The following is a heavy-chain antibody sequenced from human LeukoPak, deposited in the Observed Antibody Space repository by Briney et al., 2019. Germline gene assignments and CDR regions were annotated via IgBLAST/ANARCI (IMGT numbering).Heavy chain of an antibody. CDR3: SRENGAFSPFGY. CDR1: GGSISNTNW. Sequence: SGTLSLTCGVSGGSISNTNWWSWVRQPPGQGLEWIGEISLTGLTNYNPSLESRVSVSPDKSKNQLSLNLTSVTAADTAVYYCSRENGAFSPFGYWGQGTLVTVPS. J-gene: IGHJ4*02. V-gene: IGHV4-4*02. CDR2: ISLTGLT. D-gene: IGHD2-8*01.